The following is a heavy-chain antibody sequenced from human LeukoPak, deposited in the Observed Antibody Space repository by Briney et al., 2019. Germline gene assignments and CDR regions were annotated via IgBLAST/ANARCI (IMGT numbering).Heavy chain of an antibody. CDR1: GGSISSYY. J-gene: IGHJ4*02. Sequence: PSETLSLTCTVSGGSISSYYWSWIRQPPGKGLEWIGYIYHSGSTYYNPSLKSRVTISVDRSKNQFSLKLSSVTAADTAVYCCARAKYYYDSSGYYPGDYWGQGTLVTVSS. V-gene: IGHV4-59*12. D-gene: IGHD3-22*01. CDR3: ARAKYYYDSSGYYPGDY. CDR2: IYHSGST.